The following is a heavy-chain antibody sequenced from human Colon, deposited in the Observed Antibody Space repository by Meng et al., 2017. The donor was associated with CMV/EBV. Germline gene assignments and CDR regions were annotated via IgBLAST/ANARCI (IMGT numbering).Heavy chain of an antibody. CDR2: INNDGSST. CDR3: ARDSPSSSGSTDY. D-gene: IGHD3-22*01. V-gene: IGHV3-74*01. Sequence: EVQLVESXXXXVXXGGSLRLSCVASGFTFSSYWMHWVRQAPGKGLVWVSRINNDGSSTSYADSVKGRFTISRDNAKNTLYLQMNSLRAEDTAVYYCARDSPSSSGSTDYWGQGTLVTVSS. CDR1: GFTFSSYW. J-gene: IGHJ4*02.